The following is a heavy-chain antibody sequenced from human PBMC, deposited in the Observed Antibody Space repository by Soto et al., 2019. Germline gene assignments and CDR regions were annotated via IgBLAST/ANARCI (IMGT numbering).Heavy chain of an antibody. V-gene: IGHV3-23*01. J-gene: IGHJ4*02. CDR2: ISGSGGST. Sequence: EVQLLESGGGLVQPGGSLRLSCAASGFTFSSYAMSWVRQAPGKGLEWVSAISGSGGSTYYADSVKGRFTISRDNSKNTLDLQMNSLRGDDTAVYYCAPYGSGSYYYFDYWGQGTLVTVSS. D-gene: IGHD3-10*01. CDR1: GFTFSSYA. CDR3: APYGSGSYYYFDY.